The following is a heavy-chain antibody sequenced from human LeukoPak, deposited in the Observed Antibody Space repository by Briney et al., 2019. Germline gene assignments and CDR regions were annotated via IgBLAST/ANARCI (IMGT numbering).Heavy chain of an antibody. CDR2: IYYSVST. Sequence: SETLSLTCTVSGGSISSYYWSWIRQPPGKGLEWIGYIYYSVSTNYNPSLKSRVTTSVDTSKNQFSLKLSSVTAADTAVYYCARGLHAVDYWGQGTLVTVSS. CDR3: ARGLHAVDY. CDR1: GGSISSYY. J-gene: IGHJ4*02. V-gene: IGHV4-59*01. D-gene: IGHD5-24*01.